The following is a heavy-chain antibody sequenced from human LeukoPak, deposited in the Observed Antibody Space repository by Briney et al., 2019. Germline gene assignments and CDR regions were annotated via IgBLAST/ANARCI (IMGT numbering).Heavy chain of an antibody. CDR1: GFTFSNSG. CDR2: ISGSGGST. D-gene: IGHD5-12*01. V-gene: IGHV3-23*01. J-gene: IGHJ4*02. CDR3: AKGRVATPYDY. Sequence: GGSLRLSCAASGFTFSNSGMSWLRQAPGRGLEWVSAISGSGGSTYYADSVKGRFTISRDNSKNTLYLQMNSLRAEDTAVYYCAKGRVATPYDYWGQGTLVTVSS.